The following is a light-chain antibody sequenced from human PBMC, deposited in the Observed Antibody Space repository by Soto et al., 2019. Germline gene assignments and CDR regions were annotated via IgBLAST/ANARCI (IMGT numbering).Light chain of an antibody. J-gene: IGLJ1*01. CDR1: GSDVGDSSH. CDR3: CSYTSSTTYV. V-gene: IGLV2-11*01. CDR2: EVN. Sequence: QSVLTQPRSVSGSPGQSVTISCTATGSDVGDSSHVSWYQLHPGKAPKLMIYEVNNRPSGVPDRFSGSKSGSTASLTISGLQAEDEAEYYCCSYTSSTTYVFGTGTKLTVL.